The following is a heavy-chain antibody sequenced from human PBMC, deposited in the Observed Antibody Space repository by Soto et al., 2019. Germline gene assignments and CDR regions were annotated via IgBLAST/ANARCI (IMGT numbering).Heavy chain of an antibody. J-gene: IGHJ4*02. CDR2: IYPDDSNT. Sequence: EVQLVQSGAEVKKPGESLKISYKTSGYSFRSYWIGWVRQMPGKGLEWMGIIYPDDSNTRYSPSFQGQVTISADKSISPAFLQWSSLKAADSAMYYCARHLHSVSVHITPVSPDYWGQGTLVTVSS. CDR1: GYSFRSYW. CDR3: ARHLHSVSVHITPVSPDY. D-gene: IGHD4-4*01. V-gene: IGHV5-51*01.